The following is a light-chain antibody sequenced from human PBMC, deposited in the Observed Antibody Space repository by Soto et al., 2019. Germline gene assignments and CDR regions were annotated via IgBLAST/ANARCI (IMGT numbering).Light chain of an antibody. Sequence: QSALTQPPSASGSPGQSVTISCIGTSSDVGGYNYVSWYQQHPGKAPKLMIYEVSKRPSGVPDRFSGSKSGNWASLAVSGLQAEDEADYYCCSYAASNNLGVFGGGTKLTVL. CDR3: CSYAASNNLGV. CDR2: EVS. V-gene: IGLV2-8*01. CDR1: SSDVGGYNY. J-gene: IGLJ2*01.